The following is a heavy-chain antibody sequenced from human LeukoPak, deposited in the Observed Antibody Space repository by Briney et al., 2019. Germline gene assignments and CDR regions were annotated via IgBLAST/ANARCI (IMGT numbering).Heavy chain of an antibody. J-gene: IGHJ4*02. CDR3: ARARGLELPGRTEPFDY. Sequence: PGGSLRLSCAASGFTVSGYWMSWLRQAPGKGLEWVANIKQDGSEKYYVDSVKGRFTISRDNSKNTLYLQMNSLRAEDTAVYYCARARGLELPGRTEPFDYWGQGTLVTVSS. D-gene: IGHD1-7*01. CDR1: GFTVSGYW. CDR2: IKQDGSEK. V-gene: IGHV3-7*01.